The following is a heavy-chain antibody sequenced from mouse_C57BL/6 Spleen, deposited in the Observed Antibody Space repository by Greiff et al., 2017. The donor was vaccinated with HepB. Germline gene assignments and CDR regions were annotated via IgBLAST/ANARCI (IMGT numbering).Heavy chain of an antibody. V-gene: IGHV3-6*01. CDR3: ARSIEDGSSPFAY. D-gene: IGHD1-1*01. CDR1: GYSITSGYY. CDR2: ISYDGSN. J-gene: IGHJ3*01. Sequence: ESGPGLVKPSQSLSLTCSVTGYSITSGYYWNWIRQFPGNKLEWMGYISYDGSNNYNPSFKNRISITRDTSKNQFFLKLNSVTTEDTATYYCARSIEDGSSPFAYWGQGTLVTVSA.